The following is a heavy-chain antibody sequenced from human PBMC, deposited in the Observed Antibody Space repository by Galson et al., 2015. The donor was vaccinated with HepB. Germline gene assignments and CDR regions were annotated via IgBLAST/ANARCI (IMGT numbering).Heavy chain of an antibody. CDR3: ARRRQSATRVYWYFDL. CDR1: GGSFSGYY. J-gene: IGHJ2*01. D-gene: IGHD6-25*01. V-gene: IGHV4-34*01. Sequence: SETLSLTCAVYGGSFSGYYWSWIRQPPGKGLEWIGEINHSGSTNYNPSLKSRVTISVDTSKNQFSLKLSSVTAADTAVYYCARRRQSATRVYWYFDLWGRGTLVTVSS. CDR2: INHSGST.